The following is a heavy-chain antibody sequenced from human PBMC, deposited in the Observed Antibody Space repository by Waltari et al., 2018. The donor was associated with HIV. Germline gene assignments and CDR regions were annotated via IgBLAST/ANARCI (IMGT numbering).Heavy chain of an antibody. J-gene: IGHJ4*02. CDR1: GYTFTSYD. CDR3: ARIITMIVVAEKESVDY. Sequence: QVQLVQSGAEVKKPGASVKVSCKASGYTFTSYDINWVRQATGQGLEWMGWMNPNSGNTGYAQKFQGRVTMTRNTSISTAYMELSSLRSEDTAVYYCARIITMIVVAEKESVDYWGQGTLVTVSS. V-gene: IGHV1-8*01. D-gene: IGHD3-22*01. CDR2: MNPNSGNT.